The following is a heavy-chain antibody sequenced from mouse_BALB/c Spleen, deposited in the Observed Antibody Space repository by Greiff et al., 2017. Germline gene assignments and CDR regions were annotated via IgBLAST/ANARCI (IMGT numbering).Heavy chain of an antibody. Sequence: EVHLVESGGGLVKPGGSLKLSCAASGFAFSSYDMSWVRQTPEKRLEWVAYISSGGGSTYYPDTVKGRFTISRDNAKNTLYLQMSSLKSEDTAMYYCARQDGYDSWFAYWGQGTLVTVSA. CDR1: GFAFSSYD. CDR2: ISSGGGST. D-gene: IGHD2-2*01. CDR3: ARQDGYDSWFAY. J-gene: IGHJ3*01. V-gene: IGHV5-12-1*01.